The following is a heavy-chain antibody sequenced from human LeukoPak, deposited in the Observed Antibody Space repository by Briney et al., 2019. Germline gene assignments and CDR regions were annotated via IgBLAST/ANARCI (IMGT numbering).Heavy chain of an antibody. V-gene: IGHV3-7*03. J-gene: IGHJ4*02. CDR3: ARDRARTGTTLLDY. D-gene: IGHD1-1*01. Sequence: GGSLRLSCAASGFTFGTYWMSWVRQAPGKGLEWVDNIKQDGSEKDYVDSVKGRFTISRDNAKNSLYLQMNSLRVEDTAVYYCARDRARTGTTLLDYWGQGTLVIVSS. CDR1: GFTFGTYW. CDR2: IKQDGSEK.